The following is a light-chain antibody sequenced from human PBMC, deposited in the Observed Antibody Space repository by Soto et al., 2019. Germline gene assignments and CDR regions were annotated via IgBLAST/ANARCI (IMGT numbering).Light chain of an antibody. CDR3: QQYNLVPYT. V-gene: IGKV1-5*01. J-gene: IGKJ2*01. CDR2: DAS. CDR1: QSVVNW. Sequence: DIQMTQSPSTLSGSIGDGVIITCRASQSVVNWLAWYQQKPGKAPKLLISDASKLESGVPPRFSGVGSGTDFTLTISSLQPDDSATYYCQQYNLVPYTFGQGTKLEIK.